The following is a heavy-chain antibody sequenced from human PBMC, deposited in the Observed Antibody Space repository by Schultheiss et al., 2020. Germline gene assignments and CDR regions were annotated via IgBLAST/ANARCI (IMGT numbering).Heavy chain of an antibody. CDR2: INHSGST. D-gene: IGHD2-15*01. V-gene: IGHV4-39*07. Sequence: SETLSLTCTVSGGSISSGDYYWSWIRQPPGKGLEWIGEINHSGSTNYNPSLKSRVTISVDTSKNQFSLKLSSVTAADTAVYYCARGRTSIKGYCSGGSCYPFDYWGQGTLVTVSS. CDR1: GGSISSGDYY. CDR3: ARGRTSIKGYCSGGSCYPFDY. J-gene: IGHJ4*02.